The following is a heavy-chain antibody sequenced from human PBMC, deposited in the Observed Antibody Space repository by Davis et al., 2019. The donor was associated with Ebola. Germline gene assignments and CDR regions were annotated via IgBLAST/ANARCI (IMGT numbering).Heavy chain of an antibody. CDR3: ARGHSLFNYHYGIDV. J-gene: IGHJ6*02. CDR1: GFTFSNYA. V-gene: IGHV3-64*02. CDR2: MSTNGVTT. D-gene: IGHD5-24*01. Sequence: GGSLRLSCSASGFTFSNYAIHWVRQAPGKGLEHVSGMSTNGVTTYYADSVQGRFSISRDNSRNTLSLQMGSLRDEDMAVYYCARGHSLFNYHYGIDVWGQGTTVTVSS.